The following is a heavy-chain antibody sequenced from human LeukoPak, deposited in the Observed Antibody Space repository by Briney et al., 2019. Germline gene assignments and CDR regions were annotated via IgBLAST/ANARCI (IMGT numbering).Heavy chain of an antibody. CDR3: AREGLILDP. V-gene: IGHV3-23*01. CDR2: ISGSGDTT. J-gene: IGHJ5*02. Sequence: GGSLRLSCAASGFTFSSFAMTWVRQAPGKGLDWVSVISGSGDTTYYADSVKGRLTISRDNSKNTLYLQMNSLRAEDTAVYYCAREGLILDPWGQGTLVTVSS. CDR1: GFTFSSFA.